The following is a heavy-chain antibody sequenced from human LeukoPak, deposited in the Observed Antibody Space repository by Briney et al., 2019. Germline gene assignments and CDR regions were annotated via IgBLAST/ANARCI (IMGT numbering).Heavy chain of an antibody. CDR3: AREGGYDSRAFDI. CDR2: INPNSGGT. CDR1: GYTFTGYY. D-gene: IGHD3-22*01. J-gene: IGHJ3*02. Sequence: ASVKVSCKASGYTFTGYYMHWVRQAPGQGLEWMGWINPNSGGTNYAQKFQGRVTMTRGTSISTAYMELSRLRSDDTAVYYCAREGGYDSRAFDIWGQGTMVTVSS. V-gene: IGHV1-2*02.